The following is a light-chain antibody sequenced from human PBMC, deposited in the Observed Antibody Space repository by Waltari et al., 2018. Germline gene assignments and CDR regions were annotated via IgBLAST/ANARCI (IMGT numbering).Light chain of an antibody. CDR3: QQYGNSPFT. V-gene: IGKV3-20*01. CDR1: QSLTSDR. CDR2: GAS. Sequence: EIVLTQSPGTLSLSPGESATLSCRASQSLTSDRLAWYRQKPGQAPRLLIYGASTRATGIPDRFSGSGSGTDFTLTISRLEPEDFAVYHCQQYGNSPFTFGPGTKVEI. J-gene: IGKJ3*01.